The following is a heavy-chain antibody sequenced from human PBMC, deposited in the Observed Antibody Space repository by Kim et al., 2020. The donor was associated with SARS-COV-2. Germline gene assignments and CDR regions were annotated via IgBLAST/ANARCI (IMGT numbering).Heavy chain of an antibody. CDR2: IDPSDSYT. J-gene: IGHJ4*02. CDR3: ARQIGDSRTLGI. CDR1: GYSFPSYW. D-gene: IGHD6-13*01. V-gene: IGHV5-10-1*01. Sequence: GESLKISCKGSGYSFPSYWITWVRQMPGKGLEWMGRIDPSDSYTNYSPSFQGHVTISADKSISTAYLQWSSLKASDTAMYYCARQIGDSRTLGIWGQGTLVTVSS.